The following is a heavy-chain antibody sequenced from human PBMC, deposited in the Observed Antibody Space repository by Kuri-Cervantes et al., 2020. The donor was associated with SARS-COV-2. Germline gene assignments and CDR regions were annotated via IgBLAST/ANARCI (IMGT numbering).Heavy chain of an antibody. D-gene: IGHD3-3*01. CDR2: IYPGDSDT. CDR3: ARWEIRFLGSWFDP. CDR1: GYSFTSYW. Sequence: GESLKISCEGSGYSFTSYWIGWVRQMPGKGLEWMGIIYPGDSDTRYSPSFQGQVTISADKSISAAYLPWSSLKASDTAMYYCARWEIRFLGSWFDPWGQGTLVTVSS. V-gene: IGHV5-51*01. J-gene: IGHJ5*02.